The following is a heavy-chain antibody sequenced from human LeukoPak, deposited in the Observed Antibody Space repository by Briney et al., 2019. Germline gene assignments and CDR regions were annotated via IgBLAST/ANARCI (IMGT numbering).Heavy chain of an antibody. D-gene: IGHD1-26*01. CDR2: IKQDGSEK. Sequence: PGGSLRLSCAASGFTFSRYWMSWARQAPGKGLEWVANIKQDGSEKYYVDSVKGRLTISRDNAKNSLYLQMNSLRAEDTAVYYCATDKAGGMGAMDYWGQGTLVTVSS. J-gene: IGHJ4*02. V-gene: IGHV3-7*01. CDR3: ATDKAGGMGAMDY. CDR1: GFTFSRYW.